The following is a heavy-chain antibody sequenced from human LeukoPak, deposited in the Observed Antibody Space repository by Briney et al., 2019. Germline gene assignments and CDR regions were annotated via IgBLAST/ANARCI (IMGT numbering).Heavy chain of an antibody. CDR2: IYYSGST. J-gene: IGHJ4*02. D-gene: IGHD5/OR15-5a*01. V-gene: IGHV4-39*01. Sequence: PSETLSLTCTVSGGSISSSSYYWGWIRQPPGKGLEWIGSIYYSGSTYYNPSLKSRVTISVDTSKNQFSLRLSSVTAADTAVYYCARWVSTPRGYFDYWGQGTLVTVSS. CDR1: GGSISSSSYY. CDR3: ARWVSTPRGYFDY.